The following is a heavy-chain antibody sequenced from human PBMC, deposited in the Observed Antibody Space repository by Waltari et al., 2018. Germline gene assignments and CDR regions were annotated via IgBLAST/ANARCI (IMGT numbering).Heavy chain of an antibody. CDR1: GYTFTDYY. V-gene: IGHV1-69-2*01. Sequence: EVQLVQSGAEVKKPGATVKISCQASGYTFTDYYMHWVQQAPGKGLEWVGRMDPQDGETKDADKFQGRATITADTSIDTVYMELSRLRPEDTAVFYCARTTTIKSLDYWGQGTLVTVSS. D-gene: IGHD1-7*01. J-gene: IGHJ4*02. CDR2: MDPQDGET. CDR3: ARTTTIKSLDY.